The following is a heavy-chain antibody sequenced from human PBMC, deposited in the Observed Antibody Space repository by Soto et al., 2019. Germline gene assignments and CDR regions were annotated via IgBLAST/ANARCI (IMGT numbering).Heavy chain of an antibody. D-gene: IGHD5-18*01. J-gene: IGHJ4*02. V-gene: IGHV1-18*01. CDR1: GYNFVNYG. CDR2: ISGYNGVT. CDR3: ASGGYSYGSVSNYFDY. Sequence: ASVKVSCKASGYNFVNYGIAWVRQAPGQGLEYMGYISGYNGVTNYAQKFRGRITMTRDTSTSTAYVELSSLRSEDTAVYYCASGGYSYGSVSNYFDYWGQGTLVTVSS.